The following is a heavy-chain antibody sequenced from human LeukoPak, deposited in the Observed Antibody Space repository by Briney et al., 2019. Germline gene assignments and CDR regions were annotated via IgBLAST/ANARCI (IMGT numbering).Heavy chain of an antibody. CDR1: GGTFSSHA. J-gene: IGHJ4*02. CDR3: ARDAGIYSSSPIDY. Sequence: ASVKVSCKASGGTFSSHAISWVRQAPGQGLEWMGRIIPILGIANYAQKFQGRVTITADKSTSTAYMELSSLRSEDTAVYYCARDAGIYSSSPIDYWGQGTLVTVSS. CDR2: IIPILGIA. D-gene: IGHD6-6*01. V-gene: IGHV1-69*04.